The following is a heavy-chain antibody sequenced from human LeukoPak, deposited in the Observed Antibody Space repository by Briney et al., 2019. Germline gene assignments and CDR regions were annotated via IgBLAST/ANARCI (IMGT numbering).Heavy chain of an antibody. CDR3: ARSEYGSGVIDY. V-gene: IGHV1-8*01. J-gene: IGHJ4*02. Sequence: ASVKVSCKASGYTFTSYDINWVRQATGQGLEWMGWMNPNSGNTGYAQKFQGRVTMTRNTSVSTAYMELSSLRSEDTAVYYCARSEYGSGVIDYWGQGTLVTVSS. CDR2: MNPNSGNT. D-gene: IGHD3-10*01. CDR1: GYTFTSYD.